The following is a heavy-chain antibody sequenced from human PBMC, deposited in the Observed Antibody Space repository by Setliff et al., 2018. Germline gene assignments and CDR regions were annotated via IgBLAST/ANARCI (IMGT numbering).Heavy chain of an antibody. Sequence: ASVKVSCKASGYTFTSYDINWVRQATGQGLEWMGWMNPNSGNTGYAQKFQGRVTMTRNTSISTAYMELSSLRSEDTAVYYCAREPINYYDSSGYSYYFDYWGQGTLVTVSS. D-gene: IGHD3-22*01. V-gene: IGHV1-8*01. CDR2: MNPNSGNT. CDR1: GYTFTSYD. J-gene: IGHJ4*02. CDR3: AREPINYYDSSGYSYYFDY.